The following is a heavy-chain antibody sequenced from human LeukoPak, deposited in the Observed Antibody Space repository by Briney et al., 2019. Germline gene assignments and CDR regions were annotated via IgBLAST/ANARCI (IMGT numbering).Heavy chain of an antibody. Sequence: SETLSLTCTVSGGSISSGSYYWSWIRQPAGKGLEWIGRIYTSGSTNYNPSLKSRVTISVDTSKNQFSLKLSSVTAADTAVYYCARGDTYYYGSRSLDPWGQGTLVTVSS. J-gene: IGHJ5*02. CDR2: IYTSGST. V-gene: IGHV4-61*02. D-gene: IGHD3-10*01. CDR3: ARGDTYYYGSRSLDP. CDR1: GGSISSGSYY.